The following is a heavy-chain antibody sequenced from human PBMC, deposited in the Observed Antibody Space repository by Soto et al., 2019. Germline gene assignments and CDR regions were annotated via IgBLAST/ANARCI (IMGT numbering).Heavy chain of an antibody. CDR1: GGSTSSDNY. V-gene: IGHV4-30-4*01. D-gene: IGHD3-16*01. CDR2: IYYSGNT. Sequence: TSETLSLTCTVSGGSTSSDNYWSWIRQPPGKGLEWIGHIYYSGNTDYNPSLKSRLAISIDTSKNQFSLKLSSVTAADTAVYFCAREGGESSDGLYYFDSWGQGSLVTVSS. J-gene: IGHJ4*02. CDR3: AREGGESSDGLYYFDS.